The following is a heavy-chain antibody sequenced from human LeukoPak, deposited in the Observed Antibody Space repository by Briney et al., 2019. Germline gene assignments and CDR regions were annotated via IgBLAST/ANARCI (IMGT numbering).Heavy chain of an antibody. Sequence: ASVKVSCKASGYTFTSYDINWVRQATGQGLEWMGWMNPNSGNTGYAQKFQGRVTMTRNTSISTAYMELSSLRSEDTAVYYCARVTIFGVVIIWYYYIDVWGKGTTVTVSS. CDR3: ARVTIFGVVIIWYYYIDV. J-gene: IGHJ6*03. V-gene: IGHV1-8*01. D-gene: IGHD3-3*01. CDR2: MNPNSGNT. CDR1: GYTFTSYD.